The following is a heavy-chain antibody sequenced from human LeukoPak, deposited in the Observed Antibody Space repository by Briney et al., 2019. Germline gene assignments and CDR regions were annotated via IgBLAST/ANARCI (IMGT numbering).Heavy chain of an antibody. CDR2: INPNSGGT. CDR3: ATIRFLDQERDFDY. J-gene: IGHJ4*02. D-gene: IGHD3-3*01. CDR1: GYTFTGYY. V-gene: IGHV1-2*02. Sequence: ASVKVSCKASGYTFTGYYMQWVRQAPGQGHEWMEWINPNSGGTNYAQKFQGRVTMTRDTSISTAYMELSRLRSDDTAVYYCATIRFLDQERDFDYWGQGTLVTVSS.